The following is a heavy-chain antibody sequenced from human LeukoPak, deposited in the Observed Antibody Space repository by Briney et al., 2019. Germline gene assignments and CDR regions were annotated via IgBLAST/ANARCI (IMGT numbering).Heavy chain of an antibody. CDR2: ISYDGSNK. Sequence: GGSLRLSCTASGFTFSIYNMNWVRQAPGKGLEWVAVISYDGSNKYYADSVKGRFTISRDNSKNTLYLQMNSLRAEDTAVYYCARDLSFRNGDYNYWGQGPWSPSPQ. V-gene: IGHV3-30-3*01. CDR3: ARDLSFRNGDYNY. J-gene: IGHJ4*02. D-gene: IGHD4-17*01. CDR1: GFTFSIYN.